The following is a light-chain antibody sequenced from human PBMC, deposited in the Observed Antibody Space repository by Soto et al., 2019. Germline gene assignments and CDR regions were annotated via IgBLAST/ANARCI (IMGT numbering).Light chain of an antibody. V-gene: IGKV3-20*01. CDR2: GAS. Sequence: EIVLTQSPGTLSLSPGERATLSCRASQSISSSYLAWYQQKPGQAPRLLIYGASSRATGIPDRFSGSGSGTDFTLTISRMETEDFAVYYCQQYHSSPRTFGQGTKVDTK. J-gene: IGKJ1*01. CDR3: QQYHSSPRT. CDR1: QSISSSY.